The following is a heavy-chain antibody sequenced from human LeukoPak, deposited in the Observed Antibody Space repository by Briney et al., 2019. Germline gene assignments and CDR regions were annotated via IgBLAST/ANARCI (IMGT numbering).Heavy chain of an antibody. CDR1: GFTFSSYA. CDR2: ISGSGGST. V-gene: IGHV3-23*01. Sequence: PGGSLRLSCAASGFTFSSYALNWVRQAPGKGLEWVSTISGSGGSTYYADSVKGRFTISRNNSKNTLYLQMNSLRAEDTAVYYCTKPHTSSSGSEQLDSWGQGTLVTVSS. D-gene: IGHD6-19*01. CDR3: TKPHTSSSGSEQLDS. J-gene: IGHJ4*02.